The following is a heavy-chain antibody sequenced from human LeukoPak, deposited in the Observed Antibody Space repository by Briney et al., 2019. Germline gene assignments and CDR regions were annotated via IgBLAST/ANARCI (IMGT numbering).Heavy chain of an antibody. D-gene: IGHD3-9*01. V-gene: IGHV1-18*01. J-gene: IGHJ5*02. CDR2: ISAYNGNT. CDR3: ARDNFDWFPVEPPLSWFDP. Sequence: ASVKVSCKASGYTFTSYGISWVRQAPGQGLEWMGWISAYNGNTHYAQKLQGRVTMTTDTSTSTAYMELRCLRSDDTAVYYCARDNFDWFPVEPPLSWFDPWGQGTLVTVSS. CDR1: GYTFTSYG.